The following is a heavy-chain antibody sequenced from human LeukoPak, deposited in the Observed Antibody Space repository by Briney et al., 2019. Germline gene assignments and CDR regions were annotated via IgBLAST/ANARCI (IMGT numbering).Heavy chain of an antibody. V-gene: IGHV3-23*01. CDR3: ARVTSSGSYYNPIYYYYMDV. CDR2: ISSGGGDT. CDR1: GFTFSTYA. J-gene: IGHJ6*03. Sequence: GGSLRLSCAASGFTFSTYAMSWVRQAPGKGLEWVSSISSGGGDTYYADSVKGRFTVSRDNSKNTLYLQMNSLRAEDTAVYYCARVTSSGSYYNPIYYYYMDVWGKGTTVTVSS. D-gene: IGHD3-10*01.